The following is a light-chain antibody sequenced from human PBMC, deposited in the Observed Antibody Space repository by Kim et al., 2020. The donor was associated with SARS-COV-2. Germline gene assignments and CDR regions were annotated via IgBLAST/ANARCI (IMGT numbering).Light chain of an antibody. Sequence: ERVMTQSPATLSVSPGERATLSCRASQSVSINLAWYQQKPGQAPRLLIYGASTRATGIPARFSGSGSETEFTLTISSLQSEDFAVYYCQQYNNWPLTFGLGTKVDIK. V-gene: IGKV3-15*01. CDR2: GAS. CDR1: QSVSIN. CDR3: QQYNNWPLT. J-gene: IGKJ1*01.